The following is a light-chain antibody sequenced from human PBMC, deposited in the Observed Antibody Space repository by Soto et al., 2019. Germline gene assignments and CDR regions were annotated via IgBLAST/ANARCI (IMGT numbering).Light chain of an antibody. J-gene: IGKJ2*01. CDR1: QSVSSTY. Sequence: EIVLTQSPGTLSLSPGERATLSCRASQSVSSTYVAWYQQKPGQAPRLLIYGASNRATGIPDRFSGSGSGTDFALTISRLEPEDFAVYYCQQYCSSPLYTFDQVTKLDIK. CDR3: QQYCSSPLYT. CDR2: GAS. V-gene: IGKV3-20*01.